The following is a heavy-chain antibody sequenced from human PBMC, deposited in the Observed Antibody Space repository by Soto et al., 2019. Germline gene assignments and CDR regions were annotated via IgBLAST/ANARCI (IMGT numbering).Heavy chain of an antibody. V-gene: IGHV4-39*01. CDR1: GDSISSSSSY. J-gene: IGHJ5*02. CDR2: FYYTGTT. D-gene: IGHD2-15*01. Sequence: PSETLSLTCSVSGDSISSSSSYWGWLRQPPGKGLEWIGSFYYTGTTYYNPSLKSRVTISVDTPKNQFSLKLTSVTAADKAVYYCARWGYCSGVSCYRYNWFDPWGQGILVTVSS. CDR3: ARWGYCSGVSCYRYNWFDP.